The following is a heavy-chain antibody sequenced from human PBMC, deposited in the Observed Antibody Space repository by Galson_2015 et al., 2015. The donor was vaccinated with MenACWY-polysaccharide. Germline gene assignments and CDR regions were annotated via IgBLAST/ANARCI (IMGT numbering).Heavy chain of an antibody. CDR2: ISPNSGGT. J-gene: IGHJ4*02. CDR3: ARGRNRYGYGPDY. D-gene: IGHD5-18*01. CDR1: GYTFTSYY. V-gene: IGHV1-2*02. Sequence: SVKVSCKASGYTFTSYYMHWVRQAPGQGLEWMGWISPNSGGTNYAQKFQGRVTMTRDTSIRTVYMELSRLRSDDTAVYYCARGRNRYGYGPDYWGQGTLVTVSS.